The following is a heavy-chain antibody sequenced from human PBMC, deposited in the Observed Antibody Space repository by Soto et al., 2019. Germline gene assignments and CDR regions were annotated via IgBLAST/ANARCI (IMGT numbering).Heavy chain of an antibody. V-gene: IGHV1-8*01. CDR2: MNPNSGNT. CDR3: ARRSGAGIYYDFWSGYYSNWFDP. CDR1: GYTFTSYD. Sequence: ASVTVSCTASGYTFTSYDINWVRQATGQGLEWMGWMNPNSGNTGYAQKFQGRVTMTRNTSISTAYMELSSLRSEDTAVYYCARRSGAGIYYDFWSGYYSNWFDPWGQGTLVTVSS. J-gene: IGHJ5*02. D-gene: IGHD3-3*01.